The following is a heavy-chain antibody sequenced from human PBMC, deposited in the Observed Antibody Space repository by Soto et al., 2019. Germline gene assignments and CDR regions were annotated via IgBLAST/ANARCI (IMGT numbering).Heavy chain of an antibody. CDR3: ARVKGHCSSTSCYANYCYYYGMDV. CDR2: IIPIFGTA. CDR1: GGTFSSYA. D-gene: IGHD2-2*01. V-gene: IGHV1-69*01. Sequence: QVQLVQSGAEVKKPGSSVKVSCKASGGTFSSYAISWVRQAPGQGLEWMGGIIPIFGTANYAQKFQGRVTITADESTSTAYMELSSLRSEDTAVYYCARVKGHCSSTSCYANYCYYYGMDVWGQGTTVTVSS. J-gene: IGHJ6*02.